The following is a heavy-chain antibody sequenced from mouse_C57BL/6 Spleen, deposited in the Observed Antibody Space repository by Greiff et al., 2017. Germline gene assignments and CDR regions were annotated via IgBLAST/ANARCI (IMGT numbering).Heavy chain of an antibody. CDR3: ARSEYGYWMDY. V-gene: IGHV1-26*01. Sequence: EVQLQQSGPELVKPGASVKISCKASGYTFTDYYMNWVKQSHGKSLEWIGDINPNNGGTSYNQKFKGKATLTVDKSSSTAYMELRSLTSEDSAVYYCARSEYGYWMDYWGQGTSVTVSS. CDR1: GYTFTDYY. D-gene: IGHD2-10*02. CDR2: INPNNGGT. J-gene: IGHJ4*01.